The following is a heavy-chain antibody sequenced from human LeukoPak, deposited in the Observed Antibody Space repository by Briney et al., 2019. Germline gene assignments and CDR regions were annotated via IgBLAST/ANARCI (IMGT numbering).Heavy chain of an antibody. CDR3: ARGPGARTSEAFDI. V-gene: IGHV4-4*07. CDR2: VYSSGVT. D-gene: IGHD1-14*01. Sequence: PSETLSLTCAVSGGSISNSYWTWIRQPAGKGLEYIGRVYSSGVTDYNPSLKSRVTMSVDTSKNHFSLRLGSVTAADTAVYYCARGPGARTSEAFDIWGQGTMVTVSS. CDR1: GGSISNSY. J-gene: IGHJ3*02.